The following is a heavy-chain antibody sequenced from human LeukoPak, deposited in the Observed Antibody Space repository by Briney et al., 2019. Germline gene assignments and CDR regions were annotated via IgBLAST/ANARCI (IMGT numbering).Heavy chain of an antibody. D-gene: IGHD5-12*01. V-gene: IGHV4-39*01. J-gene: IGHJ4*02. Sequence: PSHTQSLTCTVSGRSINISSYYWGWVRQPPGKGLEWIESIYYCGSPYSNTSLKSGVTISVDTSKNQSSLKLSSVAAADTAVYSCARTKDSGYDLYYFDYWGQGTLVTVSS. CDR2: IYYCGSP. CDR1: GRSINISSYY. CDR3: ARTKDSGYDLYYFDY.